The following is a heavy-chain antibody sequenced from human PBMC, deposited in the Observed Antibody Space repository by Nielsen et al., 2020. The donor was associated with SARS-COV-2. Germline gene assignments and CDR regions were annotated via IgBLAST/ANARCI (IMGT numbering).Heavy chain of an antibody. Sequence: GESLKISCAASGFSFSTYAMTWVRQAPGKGLQWVSAISGSGRSIYYADSVKGRFTISRDNCRNTLDLQMNSLRDDDTAVYYCAKNGEEGAPYYDYWGQGTLVTVSS. D-gene: IGHD1-26*01. V-gene: IGHV3-23*01. CDR2: ISGSGRSI. CDR1: GFSFSTYA. CDR3: AKNGEEGAPYYDY. J-gene: IGHJ4*02.